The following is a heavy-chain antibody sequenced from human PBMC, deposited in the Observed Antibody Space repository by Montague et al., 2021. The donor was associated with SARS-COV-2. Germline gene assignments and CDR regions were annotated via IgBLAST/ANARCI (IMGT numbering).Heavy chain of an antibody. CDR2: ISLSGGST. Sequence: SRIVSCVASGFTFSPFAMSLFRQAPGKGLEWVSAISLSGGSTYYSDSVKGRFTISRDNSKNTLFLQMNSLRAEDTAVYYCAKGGVVVVAATDLDYWGQGTLVTVSS. CDR3: AKGGVVVVAATDLDY. J-gene: IGHJ4*02. V-gene: IGHV3-23*01. D-gene: IGHD2-15*01. CDR1: GFTFSPFA.